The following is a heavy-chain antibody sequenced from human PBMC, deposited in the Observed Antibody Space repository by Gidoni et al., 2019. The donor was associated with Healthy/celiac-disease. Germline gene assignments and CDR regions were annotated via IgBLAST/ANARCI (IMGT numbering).Heavy chain of an antibody. J-gene: IGHJ6*02. D-gene: IGHD4-17*01. V-gene: IGHV1-69*01. Sequence: QVQPVQSGAEVKKPGSSVKVSGKASGGPFSSYAISWVRQAPEQGLEWMGGIIPVFGTADYAQKFQGRVTITADESTSTAYMELSSLRSEDTAVYYCARDLKYGDDYYYGMDVWGQGTTVTVSS. CDR1: GGPFSSYA. CDR2: IIPVFGTA. CDR3: ARDLKYGDDYYYGMDV.